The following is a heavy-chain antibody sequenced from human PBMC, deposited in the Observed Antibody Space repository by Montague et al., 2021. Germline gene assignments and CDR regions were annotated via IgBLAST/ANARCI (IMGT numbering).Heavy chain of an antibody. V-gene: IGHV3-13*01. CDR3: AREISGGSYAMDI. J-gene: IGHJ6*02. CDR1: GFTFSTYD. D-gene: IGHD5-12*01. CDR2: INTVGDT. Sequence: SLRLSCAASGFTFSTYDMHWVRQPAGKGLEWVSAINTVGDTFHSGSVKGRFSISRDYANNSLYLQMHSLRAEDTAVYYCAREISGGSYAMDIWGRGTTVTVSS.